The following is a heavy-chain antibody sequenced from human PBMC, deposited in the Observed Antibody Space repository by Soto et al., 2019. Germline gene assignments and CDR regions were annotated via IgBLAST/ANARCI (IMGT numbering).Heavy chain of an antibody. CDR3: VSRYYYGSGSTYYFDY. CDR1: GGTFSSYA. J-gene: IGHJ4*02. CDR2: IIPIFGTA. V-gene: IGHV1-69*12. Sequence: QVQLVQSGAEVKKPGSSVKVSCKASGGTFSSYAISWVRQAPGQGLEWMGGIIPIFGTANYAQKFQGRVTITADESRSAAYMELSSLRSEDTDVYDSVSRYYYGSGSTYYFDYWGQGTLVTVSS. D-gene: IGHD3-10*01.